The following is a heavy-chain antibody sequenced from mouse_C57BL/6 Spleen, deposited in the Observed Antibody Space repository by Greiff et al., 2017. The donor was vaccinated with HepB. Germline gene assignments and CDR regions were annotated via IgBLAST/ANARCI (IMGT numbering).Heavy chain of an antibody. Sequence: VKLVESGAELAKPGASVKLSCKASGYTFTSYWMHWVQQRPGQGLEWIGMIHPNSGSTNYNEKFKSKATLTVDKSSSTAYMQLSSLKSEDSAVYYCARGNYGSSFLFAYWGQGTLVTVSA. J-gene: IGHJ3*01. V-gene: IGHV1-64*01. CDR3: ARGNYGSSFLFAY. CDR2: IHPNSGST. D-gene: IGHD1-1*01. CDR1: GYTFTSYW.